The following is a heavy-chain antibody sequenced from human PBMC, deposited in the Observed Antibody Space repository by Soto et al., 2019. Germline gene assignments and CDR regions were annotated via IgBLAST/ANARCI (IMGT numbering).Heavy chain of an antibody. CDR3: AKHVDNWGVPYWLGS. CDR1: GYGFSSSW. D-gene: IGHD3-16*01. Sequence: GESLKISCQASGYGFSSSWIAWVRQSPGKGLEWLGIIYPGDSETRYSPSFRGQVTFSADTSTNTAFLQWSSLKASDSGIYSCAKHVDNWGVPYWLGSWGQGTQVTVSS. V-gene: IGHV5-51*01. J-gene: IGHJ4*02. CDR2: IYPGDSET.